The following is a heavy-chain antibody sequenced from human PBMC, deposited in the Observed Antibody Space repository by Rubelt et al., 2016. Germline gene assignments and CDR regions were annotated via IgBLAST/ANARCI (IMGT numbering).Heavy chain of an antibody. CDR2: IIPIFGTA. CDR3: AYRGPDALDI. D-gene: IGHD1-26*01. CDR1: GGTFSSYA. V-gene: IGHV1-69*01. J-gene: IGHJ3*02. Sequence: QVQLVQSGAEVKKPGASVKVSCKASGGTFSSYAISWVRQAPGQGLEWMGGIIPIFGTANYAQRVQGRVTITADESTSTACMERRRLRSEDTAVYYRAYRGPDALDIWGQGTMVSVAS.